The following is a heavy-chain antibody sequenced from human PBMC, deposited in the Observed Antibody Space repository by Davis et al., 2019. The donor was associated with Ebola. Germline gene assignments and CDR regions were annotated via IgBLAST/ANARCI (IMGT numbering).Heavy chain of an antibody. CDR2: TYYMSKWYN. D-gene: IGHD5-12*01. J-gene: IGHJ5*02. CDR3: TRGWLRGWFDP. Sequence: HSQTLSLTCAISGDSVSVNSGGWNWIRQSPSRGLEWLGRTYYMSKWYNDYAPSVVGRITINADTSGNKFYLQLNSVTPDDTAVYYCTRGWLRGWFDPWGQGTQVIVSS. V-gene: IGHV6-1*01. CDR1: GDSVSVNSGG.